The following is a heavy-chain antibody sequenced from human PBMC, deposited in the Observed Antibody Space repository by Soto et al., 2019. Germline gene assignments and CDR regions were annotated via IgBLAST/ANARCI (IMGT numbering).Heavy chain of an antibody. CDR3: ARAVRQQLVRYYYYYGMDV. CDR1: GGTFSSYA. Sequence: SVKVSCKASGGTFSSYAISWVRQAPGQGLEWMGGIIPIFGTANYAQKFQGRVTITADKSTSTAYMELSSLRSEDTAAYYCARAVRQQLVRYYYYYGMDVWGQGTTVTVSS. D-gene: IGHD6-13*01. V-gene: IGHV1-69*06. J-gene: IGHJ6*02. CDR2: IIPIFGTA.